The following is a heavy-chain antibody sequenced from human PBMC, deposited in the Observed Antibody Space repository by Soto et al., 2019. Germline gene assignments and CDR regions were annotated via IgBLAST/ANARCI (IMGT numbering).Heavy chain of an antibody. CDR3: ARDLPEPFGVVIARLQY. J-gene: IGHJ4*02. D-gene: IGHD3-3*01. V-gene: IGHV1-18*01. CDR1: GYTFTSYG. Sequence: QVQLVQSGAEVKKPGASVKVSCKASGYTFTSYGISWVRQAPGQGLEWMGWISAYNGNTNYAQKLQGRVTMTTPTSTSKAYMELRSLRSDDTAVYYCARDLPEPFGVVIARLQYWGQGTLVTVSS. CDR2: ISAYNGNT.